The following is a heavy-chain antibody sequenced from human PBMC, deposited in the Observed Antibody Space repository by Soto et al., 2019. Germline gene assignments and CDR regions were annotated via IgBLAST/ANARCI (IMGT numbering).Heavy chain of an antibody. CDR2: IWYDGSIK. D-gene: IGHD2-8*02. J-gene: IGHJ6*02. V-gene: IGHV3-33*01. CDR1: GFTFNTYG. CDR3: ARIDCTGNNCNPYYHYGMDV. Sequence: GGSLRLSCAASGFTFNTYGMHWIRQVPGKGLQWVAVIWYDGSIKCYADSVRGRFTVSRDNSRNTLYLQMNSLRDEDTAVYYCARIDCTGNNCNPYYHYGMDVWGQGTTVTVSS.